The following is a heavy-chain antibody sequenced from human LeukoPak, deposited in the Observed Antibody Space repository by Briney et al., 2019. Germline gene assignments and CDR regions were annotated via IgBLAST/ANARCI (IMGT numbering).Heavy chain of an antibody. CDR1: GFTFSDYY. Sequence: GGSLRLSCAASGFTFSDYYMSWIRQAPGKGPEWVSYISFSGSPTQYADSVKGRFTISRDNAKNSLYLQMNSLRDEDTAVYYCTTSFFDSSGYPYWGQGTLVTVSS. CDR2: ISFSGSPT. CDR3: TTSFFDSSGYPY. V-gene: IGHV3-11*01. D-gene: IGHD3-22*01. J-gene: IGHJ4*02.